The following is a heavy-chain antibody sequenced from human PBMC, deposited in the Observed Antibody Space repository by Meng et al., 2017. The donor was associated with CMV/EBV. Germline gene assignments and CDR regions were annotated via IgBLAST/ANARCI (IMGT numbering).Heavy chain of an antibody. CDR1: GGSISSSSYY. D-gene: IGHD2-2*01. CDR2: IYYSGST. J-gene: IGHJ5*02. V-gene: IGHV4-39*01. CDR3: ARLKLLSCWFDP. Sequence: SETLSLTCTVSGGSISSSSYYWGWIRQPPGKGLEWIGSIYYSGSTYYNPSLKSRVTISVDTSKNQFSLKLSSVTAADTAVYYCARLKLLSCWFDPWGQGTLVTV.